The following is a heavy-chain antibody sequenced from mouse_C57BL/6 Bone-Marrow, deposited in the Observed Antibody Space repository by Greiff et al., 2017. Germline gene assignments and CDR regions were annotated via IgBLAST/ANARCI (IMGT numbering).Heavy chain of an antibody. D-gene: IGHD1-1*01. Sequence: VQLQQPGAELVRPGSSVKLSCKASGYTFTSYWMDWVKQRPGQGLEWIGNIYPSDSETHYNQKFKDKATLTVDKSSSTAYMQLSSLTSEDSAVYYCARLGITTVVAPYYFDYWGQGTTLTVSS. CDR3: ARLGITTVVAPYYFDY. V-gene: IGHV1-61*01. CDR2: IYPSDSET. J-gene: IGHJ2*01. CDR1: GYTFTSYW.